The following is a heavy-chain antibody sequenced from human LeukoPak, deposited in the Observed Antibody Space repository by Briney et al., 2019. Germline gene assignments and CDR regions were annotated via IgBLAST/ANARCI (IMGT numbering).Heavy chain of an antibody. J-gene: IGHJ3*02. CDR1: LYTFTGYY. D-gene: IGHD2-15*01. CDR3: ARGLVVLAATSWAFDI. V-gene: IGHV1-2*02. CDR2: INPNSGGT. Sequence: ASVKVSCKASLYTFTGYYMHWVRQAPGQGLEWVACINPNSGGTNYAQKFKGRVTMTRDTSISTAYMELSRLRSDDTAVYYCARGLVVLAATSWAFDIWGHGTMVTVSS.